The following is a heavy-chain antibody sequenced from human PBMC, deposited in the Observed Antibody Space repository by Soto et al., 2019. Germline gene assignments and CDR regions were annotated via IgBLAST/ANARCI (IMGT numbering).Heavy chain of an antibody. CDR1: GYSFTTYG. Sequence: ASVKVSCKASGYSFTTYGISWVRQAPGRGLEWMGWISPYTGNTNYAQKLQGRVTMTTDTSTSTAYMELRSLRSDDTAVYYCAREASYYGAAPWFFDLWGRGTLVTVSS. J-gene: IGHJ2*01. CDR2: ISPYTGNT. V-gene: IGHV1-18*04. CDR3: AREASYYGAAPWFFDL. D-gene: IGHD4-17*01.